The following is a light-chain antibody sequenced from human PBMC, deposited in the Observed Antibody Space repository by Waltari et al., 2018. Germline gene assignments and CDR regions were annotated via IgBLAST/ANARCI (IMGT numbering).Light chain of an antibody. CDR2: DAS. J-gene: IGKJ1*01. CDR1: ETVGRY. Sequence: EIVLTQSPGTLSFSAGDRATLSCRASETVGRYLVWYQQKPGQAPRLLIYDASSRATGIPDRFSGSGSGTDFSLTISRLEPEDFAVYYCQHYVRLPVTFGQGTKVEIK. CDR3: QHYVRLPVT. V-gene: IGKV3-20*01.